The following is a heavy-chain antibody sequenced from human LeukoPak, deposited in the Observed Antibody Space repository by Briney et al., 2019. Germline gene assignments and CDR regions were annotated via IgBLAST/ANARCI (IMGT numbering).Heavy chain of an antibody. CDR1: GGSISPNY. CDR3: ARGPLTNDY. Sequence: PSETLSLTCTVSGGSISPNYWSWLRQPPGKGLEWIGYIHYTGTTRYNPSLNGRVTISVDTSKNQFSLKLSSVTAADTAVYYCARGPLTNDYWGQGTLVTVSS. CDR2: IHYTGTT. V-gene: IGHV4-59*12. J-gene: IGHJ4*02.